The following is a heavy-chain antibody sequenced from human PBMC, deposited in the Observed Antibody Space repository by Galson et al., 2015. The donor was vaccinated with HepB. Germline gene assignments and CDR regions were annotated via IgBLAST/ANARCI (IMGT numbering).Heavy chain of an antibody. CDR1: GYTFTSYG. Sequence: SVKVSCKASGYTFTSYGISWVRQAPGQGLEWMGWISAYNGNTNYAQKLQGRVTMTTDTSTSTAYMELRSLRSDDTAVYYCARVVGGSYYFPDKFDPWGQGTLVTVSS. V-gene: IGHV1-18*01. CDR2: ISAYNGNT. J-gene: IGHJ5*02. CDR3: ARVVGGSYYFPDKFDP. D-gene: IGHD1-26*01.